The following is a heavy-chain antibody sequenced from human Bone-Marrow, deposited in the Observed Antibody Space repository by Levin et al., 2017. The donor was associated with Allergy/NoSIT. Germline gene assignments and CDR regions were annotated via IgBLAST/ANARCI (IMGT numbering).Heavy chain of an antibody. CDR3: AREVGKPQGTSDAFDI. Sequence: PSQTLSLTCTVPGDSISSGGYFWSWVRQLPGKGLEWIGYIDNTGTAYYNPSLESRVTLSLDTSKNQFSLKLTSMTAADTAVDYCAREVGKPQGTSDAFDIWGQGTMVTVSS. V-gene: IGHV4-31*03. CDR2: IDNTGTA. CDR1: GDSISSGGYF. J-gene: IGHJ3*02.